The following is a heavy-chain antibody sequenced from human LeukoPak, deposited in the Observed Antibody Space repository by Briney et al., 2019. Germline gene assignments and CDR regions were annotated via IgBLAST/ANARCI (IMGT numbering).Heavy chain of an antibody. CDR3: ARDLKYDSSGYYYYYGMDV. D-gene: IGHD3-22*01. J-gene: IGHJ6*02. Sequence: GGSLRLSCAASGFTFSRYWMHWVRQAPGKGLAWVSRINSDGSSTSYADSVRGRFTISRDNAKNTLYLQVNSLRAEDTAVYYCARDLKYDSSGYYYYYGMDVWGQGTTVTVSS. CDR1: GFTFSRYW. CDR2: INSDGSST. V-gene: IGHV3-74*01.